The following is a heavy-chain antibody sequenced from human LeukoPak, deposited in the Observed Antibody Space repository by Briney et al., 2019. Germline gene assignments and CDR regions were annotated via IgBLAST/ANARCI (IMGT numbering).Heavy chain of an antibody. V-gene: IGHV3-53*05. J-gene: IGHJ4*02. CDR1: GFTVSGHP. Sequence: PGGSLRLSCAASGFTVSGHPMSWVRQAPGKGLEWVSVIYRGGNTYYADSVKGRFTISRDNSRSTLYLQMNSLRPEDTAIYYCAREGYYGSGSPPSLYFDYWGQGTLVTVSS. CDR2: IYRGGNT. D-gene: IGHD3-10*01. CDR3: AREGYYGSGSPPSLYFDY.